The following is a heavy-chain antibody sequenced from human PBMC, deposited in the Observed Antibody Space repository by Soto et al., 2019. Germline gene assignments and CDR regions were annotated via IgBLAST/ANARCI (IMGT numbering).Heavy chain of an antibody. CDR2: ISSSGSTI. CDR1: GFTFSSYE. D-gene: IGHD6-19*01. CDR3: ARVSYSSGWYGYFDY. V-gene: IGHV3-48*03. Sequence: GGSLRLSCAASGFTFSSYEMNWVRQAPGKGLEWVSYISSSGSTIYYADSVKGRFTISRDNAKNSLYLQMDSLRAEDTAVYYCARVSYSSGWYGYFDYWGQGTLVTVSS. J-gene: IGHJ4*02.